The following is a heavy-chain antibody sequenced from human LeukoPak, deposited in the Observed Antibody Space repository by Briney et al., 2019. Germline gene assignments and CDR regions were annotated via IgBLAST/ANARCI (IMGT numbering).Heavy chain of an antibody. V-gene: IGHV1-69*01. J-gene: IGHJ4*02. Sequence: GASVKVSCKASGGTFSSYAISWVRQAPGQGLEWMGGIIPIFGTANYAQKFQGRVTITADESTSTAYMELSSLRSEDTAVYYCARDGVPYYYDSSGPTSPWQIDYWGQGTLVTVSS. CDR1: GGTFSSYA. D-gene: IGHD3-22*01. CDR2: IIPIFGTA. CDR3: ARDGVPYYYDSSGPTSPWQIDY.